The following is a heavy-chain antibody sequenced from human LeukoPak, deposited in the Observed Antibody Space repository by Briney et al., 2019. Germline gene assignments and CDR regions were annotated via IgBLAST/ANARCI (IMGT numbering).Heavy chain of an antibody. CDR2: ISLTGRT. CDR1: GGSITSTNW. J-gene: IGHJ4*02. D-gene: IGHD1-26*01. Sequence: SETLSLTCGVSGGSITSTNWWSWVRQPPGQGLEWIGEISLTGRTNYNPSLIGRVIMSLDESRNQLSLTLTSVTAADTAMYYCTRESGPYCPFGYWGQGTLVVVPS. CDR3: TRESGPYCPFGY. V-gene: IGHV4-4*02.